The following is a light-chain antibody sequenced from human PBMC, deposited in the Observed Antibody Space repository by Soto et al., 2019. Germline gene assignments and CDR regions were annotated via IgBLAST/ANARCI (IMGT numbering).Light chain of an antibody. CDR1: QSVSSN. V-gene: IGKV3-15*01. CDR2: GTS. CDR3: HQYNNWLWT. J-gene: IGKJ1*01. Sequence: EIVMTQSPATLSVSPGERVNLPCRASQSVSSNLAWYQQKPGQTPRLLIFGTSTRATGIPARFSGSGSGTEFTLTISSLQSEDFAVYYCHQYNNWLWTVGQGTKVDIK.